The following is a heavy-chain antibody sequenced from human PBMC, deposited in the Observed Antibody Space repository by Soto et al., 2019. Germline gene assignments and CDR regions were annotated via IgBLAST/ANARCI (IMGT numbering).Heavy chain of an antibody. CDR3: AKAMVVVTAISGGGGFDK. Sequence: LRLSCAASGFTFSSYGMHWVRQAPGKGLEWVAVISYDGSNKYCADSVKGRFTISRDNSKNTLYLQMNSLRAEDTAVYYCAKAMVVVTAISGGGGFDKWGQGTLVTV. J-gene: IGHJ3*02. D-gene: IGHD2-21*02. CDR2: ISYDGSNK. CDR1: GFTFSSYG. V-gene: IGHV3-30*18.